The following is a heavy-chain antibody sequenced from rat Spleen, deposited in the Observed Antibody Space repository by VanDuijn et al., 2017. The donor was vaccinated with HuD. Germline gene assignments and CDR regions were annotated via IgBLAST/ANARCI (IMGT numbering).Heavy chain of an antibody. V-gene: IGHV5-31*01. J-gene: IGHJ2*01. CDR3: ARPGTTHVFDN. CDR1: GFTFSDYG. D-gene: IGHD1-4*01. Sequence: EVQLVESGGGLVQPGRSLKLSCVASGFTFSDYGMNWIRQAPGKGLEWVAYISSSSGTIYYPDSVKGRFTISRDNAKSTLHLQMNSLRSEDTATYYCARPGTTHVFDNWGQGVMVTVSS. CDR2: ISSSSGTI.